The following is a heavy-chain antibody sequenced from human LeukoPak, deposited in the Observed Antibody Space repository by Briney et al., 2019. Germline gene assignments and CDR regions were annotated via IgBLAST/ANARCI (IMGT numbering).Heavy chain of an antibody. CDR3: ARGLDGSGWYYFDY. CDR1: GFTFDDYG. Sequence: GGSLRLPCAASGFTFDDYGMSWVRQAPGKGLEWVSGINWNGGSTGYADSVKGRFTISRDNAKNSLYLQMSSLRAEDTALYYCARGLDGSGWYYFDYWGQGTLVTVSS. CDR2: INWNGGST. J-gene: IGHJ4*02. D-gene: IGHD6-19*01. V-gene: IGHV3-20*04.